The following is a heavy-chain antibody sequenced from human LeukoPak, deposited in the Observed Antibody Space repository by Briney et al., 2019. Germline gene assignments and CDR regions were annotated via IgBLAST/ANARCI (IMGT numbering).Heavy chain of an antibody. V-gene: IGHV3-7*01. CDR1: GFTFSSYW. J-gene: IGHJ4*02. CDR2: IKQDGSEK. Sequence: GGSLRLSCAASGFTFSSYWMSWVRQAPAKGLEGVAIIKQDGSEKYYVDSVKGRFTISRDNAKNSLYLQMNSLRDEDTAVYYCARDIVLMVYATYYFNYWGQGTLVTVSS. CDR3: ARDIVLMVYATYYFNY. D-gene: IGHD2-8*01.